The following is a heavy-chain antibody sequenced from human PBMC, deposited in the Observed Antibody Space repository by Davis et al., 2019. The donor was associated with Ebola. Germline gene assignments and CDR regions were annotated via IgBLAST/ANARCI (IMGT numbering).Heavy chain of an antibody. D-gene: IGHD6-13*01. J-gene: IGHJ2*01. Sequence: GESLKISCVASGFTVSGNDMSWVRQAPGKGLEWVSVIYRGGDTYYADSVKGRFTISRDTSKNTVYLQMKSLRAEDTAVYYCAGQHWYFALWGRGTQVTVSS. CDR2: IYRGGDT. CDR3: AGQHWYFAL. V-gene: IGHV3-53*01. CDR1: GFTVSGND.